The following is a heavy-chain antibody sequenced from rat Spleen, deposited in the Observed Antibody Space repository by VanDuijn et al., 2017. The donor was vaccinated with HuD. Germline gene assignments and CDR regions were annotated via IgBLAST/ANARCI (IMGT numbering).Heavy chain of an antibody. J-gene: IGHJ3*01. Sequence: EVQLQESGPGLVKPSQSLSLSCSVTGDSITSHYWGWIRKFPGNKMEWMGYINYSGSTSYNPFIKSRISITRDTSKNQFFLQLTSVATEDTATYYCARYGGYNFDYWGQGTLVTVSS. CDR3: ARYGGYNFDY. CDR2: INYSGST. V-gene: IGHV3-1*01. D-gene: IGHD1-9*01. CDR1: GDSITSHY.